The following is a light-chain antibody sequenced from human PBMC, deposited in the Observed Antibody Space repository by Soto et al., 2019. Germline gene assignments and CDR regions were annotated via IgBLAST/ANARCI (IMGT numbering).Light chain of an antibody. CDR3: HQRFSWPPT. J-gene: IGKJ4*01. V-gene: IGKV3-11*01. Sequence: EIGLTQSPATLSLSPGERATLSCRASQSVSRYLAWYQQKPGQAPRLLIHDTSTRATGVPDTFSGSGSGTEFTLTISSLEPEDFAMDYCHQRFSWPPTFGGGTHVEIK. CDR2: DTS. CDR1: QSVSRY.